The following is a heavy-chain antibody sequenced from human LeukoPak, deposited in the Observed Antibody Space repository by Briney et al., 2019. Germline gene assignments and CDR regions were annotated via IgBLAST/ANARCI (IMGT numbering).Heavy chain of an antibody. Sequence: SETLSLTCTVSGGSISSYYWSWIRQPAGKGLEWIGRIYTSGSTNYNPSLKSRVTMSVDTSKNQFSLKLSSVTAADTAVYYRARDHPAAQLYYFDYWGQGTLVTVSS. CDR1: GGSISSYY. D-gene: IGHD1-1*01. V-gene: IGHV4-4*07. CDR2: IYTSGST. J-gene: IGHJ4*02. CDR3: ARDHPAAQLYYFDY.